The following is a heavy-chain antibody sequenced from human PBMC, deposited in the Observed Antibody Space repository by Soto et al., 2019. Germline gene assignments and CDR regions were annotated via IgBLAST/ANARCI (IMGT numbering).Heavy chain of an antibody. V-gene: IGHV4-4*07. CDR2: IYTSGST. CDR3: ARGGPYFGGDFLNWFDP. D-gene: IGHD2-21*02. CDR1: GGSISSYY. Sequence: SETLSLTCTVSGGSISSYYWSWIRQPAGKGLEWIGRIYTSGSTNYNPSLKSRVTMSVDTSKNQFSLKLSSVTAADTAVYYCARGGPYFGGDFLNWFDPWGQGTLVTVSS. J-gene: IGHJ5*02.